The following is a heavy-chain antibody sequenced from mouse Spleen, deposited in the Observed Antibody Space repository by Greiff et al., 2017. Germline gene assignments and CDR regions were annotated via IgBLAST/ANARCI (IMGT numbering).Heavy chain of an antibody. D-gene: IGHD2-3*01. Sequence: VQLQQSGPGLVQPSQSLSITCTVSGFSLTSYGVHWVRQSPGKGLEWLGVIWSGGSTDYNAAFISRLSISKDNSKSQVFFKMNSLQADDTAIYYCARRDGGPFAYWGQGTLVTVSA. CDR1: GFSLTSYG. V-gene: IGHV2-2*01. CDR3: ARRDGGPFAY. J-gene: IGHJ3*01. CDR2: IWSGGST.